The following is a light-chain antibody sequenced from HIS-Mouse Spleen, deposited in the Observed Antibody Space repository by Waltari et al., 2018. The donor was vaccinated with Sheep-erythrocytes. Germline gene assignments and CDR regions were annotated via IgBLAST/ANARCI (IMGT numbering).Light chain of an antibody. J-gene: IGLJ3*02. Sequence: QSALTQPASVSGSPGQSITISCTGTSSDVGSYNLVSWYQQHPGKAPKLRIYEGSKRPSGVSNRFSGSKSSNTASLTISGLQAEDEADYYCCSYAGSSTPWVFGGGTKLTVL. CDR1: SSDVGSYNL. CDR3: CSYAGSSTPWV. CDR2: EGS. V-gene: IGLV2-23*01.